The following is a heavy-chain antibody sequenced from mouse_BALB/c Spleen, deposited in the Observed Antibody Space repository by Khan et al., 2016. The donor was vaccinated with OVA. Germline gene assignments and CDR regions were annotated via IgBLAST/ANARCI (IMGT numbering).Heavy chain of an antibody. CDR3: ERNYRGDFAY. CDR1: GYSFTGYF. V-gene: IGHV1-20*02. CDR2: INPHIGET. D-gene: IGHD1-3*01. Sequence: VQLKESGPVLVKPGTSVKISCKASGYSFTGYFMNWVMQSHGKSLEWIGRINPHIGETFYNQKFMDKATLTVDESSNTAHMELRSLASEDSAVYYCERNYRGDFAYWGQGTTLTVSA. J-gene: IGHJ2*01.